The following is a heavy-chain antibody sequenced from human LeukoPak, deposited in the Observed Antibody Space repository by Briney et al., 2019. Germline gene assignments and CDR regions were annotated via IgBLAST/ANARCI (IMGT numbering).Heavy chain of an antibody. CDR2: IRSMAHGGTT. V-gene: IGHV3-49*04. Sequence: GGSLRLSCTASGFAFGDYGMTWVRQAPGKGLEWVSFIRSMAHGGTTEYAASVKGRFTISRDDSKGIAYLQMSSLKIGDTAVYYCARGAMVRGANYYFDYWGQGALVTVSS. D-gene: IGHD3-10*01. J-gene: IGHJ4*02. CDR1: GFAFGDYG. CDR3: ARGAMVRGANYYFDY.